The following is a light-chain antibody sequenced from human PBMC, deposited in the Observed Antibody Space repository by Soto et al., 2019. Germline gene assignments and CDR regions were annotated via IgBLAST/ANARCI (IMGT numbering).Light chain of an antibody. Sequence: EIVMTQSPATLSDYLVESATLSCRASQSISSSKLAWYQQNPGQAPRLLMYGASNRATGIPARFSGSGSGTEFTLTISSLQSEDFAVYYCQQYDYWPRTFGQGTKVDIK. CDR2: GAS. J-gene: IGKJ1*01. CDR3: QQYDYWPRT. CDR1: QSISSS. V-gene: IGKV3-15*01.